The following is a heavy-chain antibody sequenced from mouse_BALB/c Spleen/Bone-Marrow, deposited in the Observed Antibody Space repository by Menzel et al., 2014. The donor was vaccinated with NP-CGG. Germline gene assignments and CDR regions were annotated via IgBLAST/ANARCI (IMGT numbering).Heavy chain of an antibody. Sequence: QVQLQQSGAELVRPGASLKLSCRASGYTFTSYRINWVKQRPGQGLEWIGNIYPSDSYINYNQRFKDKATLTVDKSSSTAYMQLSSPTSEDSAVYYCTRYGNSHYYAIDYWGQGTSVTVSS. D-gene: IGHD1-1*01. V-gene: IGHV1-69*02. CDR3: TRYGNSHYYAIDY. J-gene: IGHJ4*01. CDR2: IYPSDSYI. CDR1: GYTFTSYR.